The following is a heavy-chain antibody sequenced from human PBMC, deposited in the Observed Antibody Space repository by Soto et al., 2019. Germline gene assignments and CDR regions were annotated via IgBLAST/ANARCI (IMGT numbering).Heavy chain of an antibody. V-gene: IGHV1-8*01. J-gene: IGHJ4*02. CDR2: MNPNSGNT. Sequence: QVQLVQSGAEVKKPGASVKVSCKASGYTFTSYDINWVRQATGQGLEWMGWMNPNSGNTGYAQKFQGRVTMTRNTSISTADMELSSLRSEDTAVYCCARERSSGWYVDYWGQGTLVTVSS. D-gene: IGHD6-19*01. CDR1: GYTFTSYD. CDR3: ARERSSGWYVDY.